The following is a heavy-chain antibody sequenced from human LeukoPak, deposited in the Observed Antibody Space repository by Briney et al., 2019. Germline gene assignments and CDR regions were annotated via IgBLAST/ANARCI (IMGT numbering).Heavy chain of an antibody. D-gene: IGHD6-19*01. V-gene: IGHV3-30-3*01. Sequence: PGESLRLSCAASGFTFSNSWLRWVRQAPGKGLDWVSVISHDGNNKYYADSVKGRFTISRDNSKKTLYLQMNSLGPEDTAVYYCARGTYGYSSGWYFGYYGMDVWGQGTTVTVSS. CDR2: ISHDGNNK. CDR3: ARGTYGYSSGWYFGYYGMDV. J-gene: IGHJ6*02. CDR1: GFTFSNSW.